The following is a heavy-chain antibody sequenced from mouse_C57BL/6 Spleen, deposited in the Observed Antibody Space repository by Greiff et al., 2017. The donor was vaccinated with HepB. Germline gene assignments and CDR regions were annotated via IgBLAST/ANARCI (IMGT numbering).Heavy chain of an antibody. Sequence: QVQLQQSGAELARPGASVKLSCKASGYTFTSYGISWVKQRTGQGLEWIGEIYPRSGNNYYNEKFKGKATLTADKSSSTAYMELRSLTSEDSAVYFCARRGLITTVVDAMDYWGQGTSVTVSS. CDR3: ARRGLITTVVDAMDY. V-gene: IGHV1-81*01. CDR1: GYTFTSYG. CDR2: IYPRSGNN. J-gene: IGHJ4*01. D-gene: IGHD1-1*01.